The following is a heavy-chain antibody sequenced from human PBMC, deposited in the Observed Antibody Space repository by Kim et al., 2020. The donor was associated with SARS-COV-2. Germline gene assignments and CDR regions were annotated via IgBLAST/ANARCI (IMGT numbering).Heavy chain of an antibody. D-gene: IGHD1-1*01. J-gene: IGHJ4*02. CDR3: ARAIGGNLYYFDY. V-gene: IGHV4-34*01. Sequence: KYNPVLKSRLTMSVDTSKNQFSLRLISVTAADTAVYYCARAIGGNLYYFDYWGQGTLVTVSS.